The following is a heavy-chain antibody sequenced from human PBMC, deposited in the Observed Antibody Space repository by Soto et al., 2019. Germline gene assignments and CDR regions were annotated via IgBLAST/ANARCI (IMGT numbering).Heavy chain of an antibody. V-gene: IGHV3-74*01. J-gene: IGHJ4*02. CDR1: GLAFSTHW. CDR3: AKQSGSGAHWEADS. D-gene: IGHD3-10*01. Sequence: GGSLRLSCAASGLAFSTHWMTWVRQAPGKGLVWVSRINSDGSSTSYADSVKGRFTISRDNAKNMLYLQMTNLRPEDTAVYYCAKQSGSGAHWEADSWGQGTLVTVSS. CDR2: INSDGSST.